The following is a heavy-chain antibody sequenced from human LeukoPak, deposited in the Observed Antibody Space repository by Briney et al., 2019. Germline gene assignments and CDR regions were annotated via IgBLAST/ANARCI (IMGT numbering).Heavy chain of an antibody. CDR1: GYTFTGYY. CDR2: INPNSGGT. J-gene: IGHJ5*02. CDR3: SRGGLGYCSSTSCYLAWFDP. Sequence: ASVKVSCKASGYTFTGYYMHWVRQAPGQGLEWMGRINPNSGGTNYAQKFQGRVTMTRDTSISTAYMELSRLRSDDTAVYYCSRGGLGYCSSTSCYLAWFDPWGQGTLVTVSS. D-gene: IGHD2-2*01. V-gene: IGHV1-2*06.